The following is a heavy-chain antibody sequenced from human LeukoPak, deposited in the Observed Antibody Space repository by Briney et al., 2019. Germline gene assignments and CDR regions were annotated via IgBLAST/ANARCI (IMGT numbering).Heavy chain of an antibody. Sequence: SETLSLTCIVSGDSISSYYWSWIRQPPGKGLEWIGYIYYSGSTNYNPSLKSRVTISVDASKNHFSLKLTSVTAADTAVYYRARDRSLVIIDYWGQGTLVTVSS. CDR3: ARDRSLVIIDY. CDR1: GDSISSYY. CDR2: IYYSGST. J-gene: IGHJ4*02. V-gene: IGHV4-59*01. D-gene: IGHD2-21*01.